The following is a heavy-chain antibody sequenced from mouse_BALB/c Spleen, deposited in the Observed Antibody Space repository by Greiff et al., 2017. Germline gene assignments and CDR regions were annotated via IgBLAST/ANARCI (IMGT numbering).Heavy chain of an antibody. CDR3: ERLGDVAY. CDR1: GYAFSSYW. J-gene: IGHJ3*01. V-gene: IGHV1-80*01. D-gene: IGHD3-3*01. Sequence: VQLHQSGAELVRPGPSVKISCKASGYAFSSYWMNWVKQRPGQGLEWIGQIHPEDGDTNCNGKFKGKATLTADKSTSTTYMQLSSLASEDTAVYCCERLGDVAYWGEGTLVTVSA. CDR2: IHPEDGDT.